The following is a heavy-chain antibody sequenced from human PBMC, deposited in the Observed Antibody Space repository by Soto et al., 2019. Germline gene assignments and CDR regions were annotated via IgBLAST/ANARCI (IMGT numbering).Heavy chain of an antibody. CDR3: VRDQDSRGYSVFNL. Sequence: SLRLSCAASGFTFDDYGMHWVRQAPGKGLEWVSGINWNSGTMVYRDSVKGRFTISRDNARNSLYLQMNNLRADDTFVYFCVRDQDSRGYSVFNLWGQGAQVTVSS. CDR1: GFTFDDYG. D-gene: IGHD3-22*01. J-gene: IGHJ5*02. CDR2: INWNSGTM. V-gene: IGHV3-9*01.